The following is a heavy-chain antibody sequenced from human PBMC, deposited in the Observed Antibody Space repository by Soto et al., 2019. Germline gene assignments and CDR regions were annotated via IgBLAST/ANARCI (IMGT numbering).Heavy chain of an antibody. V-gene: IGHV3-21*01. J-gene: IGHJ6*02. Sequence: ESGGGLVKPGGSLRLSCAASGFTFSSYSMNWVRQAPGKGLEWVSSISSSSSYIYYADSVKGRFTISRDNAKNSLYLQMISLRAADRPVYSCAGIGSQLYHNYGTAVWRQGTTVTVSS. CDR3: AGIGSQLYHNYGTAV. CDR1: GFTFSSYS. CDR2: ISSSSSYI. D-gene: IGHD2-2*01.